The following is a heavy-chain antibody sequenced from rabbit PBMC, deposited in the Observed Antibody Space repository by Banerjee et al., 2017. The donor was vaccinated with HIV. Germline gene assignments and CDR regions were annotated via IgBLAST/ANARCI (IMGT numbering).Heavy chain of an antibody. Sequence: QEQLEESGGDLVKPEGSLTLTCTASGFSFSSSYWMCWVRQAPGKGLELIACIYTGSGSTWYASWAKGRFTISKTSSTTVTLQMTSLTAADTATYFCARDPYAGTSFSNGMDLWGPGTLVTVS. D-gene: IGHD8-1*01. V-gene: IGHV1S45*01. J-gene: IGHJ6*01. CDR1: GFSFSSSYW. CDR3: ARDPYAGTSFSNGMDL. CDR2: IYTGSGST.